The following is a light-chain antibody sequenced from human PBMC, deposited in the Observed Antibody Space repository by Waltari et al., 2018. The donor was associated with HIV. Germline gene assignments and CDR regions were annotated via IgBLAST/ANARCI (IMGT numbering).Light chain of an antibody. CDR1: QSVLYSSNNKNY. J-gene: IGKJ3*01. CDR2: WAS. Sequence: DIVMTQSPDSLAVSLGARHTINCKSSQSVLYSSNNKNYLAWYQQKPGQPPKLLIYWASTRESGVPDRFSGSGSGTDFTLTISSLQAEDVAVYYCQQYYSTLFTFGPGTKVDIK. CDR3: QQYYSTLFT. V-gene: IGKV4-1*01.